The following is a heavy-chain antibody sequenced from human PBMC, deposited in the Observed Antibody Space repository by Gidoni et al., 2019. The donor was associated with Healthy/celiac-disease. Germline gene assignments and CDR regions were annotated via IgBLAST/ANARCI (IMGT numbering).Heavy chain of an antibody. J-gene: IGHJ3*02. Sequence: EVQLVESGGGLVQPGGSLRFSCAASGFTFSSYDLHWVRQATGKGLEWVSAIGTAGDTYYPGSVKGRFTISRENAKNSLYLQMNSLRAGDTAVYYCARGRATMIVENAFDIWGQGTMVTVSS. V-gene: IGHV3-13*01. CDR3: ARGRATMIVENAFDI. CDR2: IGTAGDT. D-gene: IGHD3-22*01. CDR1: GFTFSSYD.